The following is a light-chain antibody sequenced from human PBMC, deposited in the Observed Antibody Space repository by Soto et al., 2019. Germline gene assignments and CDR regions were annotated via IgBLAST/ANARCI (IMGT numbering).Light chain of an antibody. CDR2: DAS. Sequence: EIVLTQSPGTLSLSPGERATLSCRASQSVSSSYLAWYQQKPGQAPRLLIFDASSRATGIPDRFSGSGSGTDFTLTISRLEPEDFVVYYCQQYGSSPTTFGQGTKVEIK. CDR3: QQYGSSPTT. CDR1: QSVSSSY. J-gene: IGKJ1*01. V-gene: IGKV3-20*01.